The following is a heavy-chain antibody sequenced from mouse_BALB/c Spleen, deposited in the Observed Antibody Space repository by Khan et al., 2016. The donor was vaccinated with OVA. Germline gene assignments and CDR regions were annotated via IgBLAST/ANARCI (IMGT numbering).Heavy chain of an antibody. J-gene: IGHJ2*01. Sequence: EVQLQESGPGLVKPSQSLSLTCTVTGYSITSDYAWNWIRQFPGNKLEWMGYISHSGSSSSNPSLKSRISITRDTSKNQFFLQLNSVTTEDTATYYCARDYYGSSYFDYWGQGTTLTVSS. CDR3: ARDYYGSSYFDY. CDR2: ISHSGSS. V-gene: IGHV3-2*02. CDR1: GYSITSDYA. D-gene: IGHD1-1*01.